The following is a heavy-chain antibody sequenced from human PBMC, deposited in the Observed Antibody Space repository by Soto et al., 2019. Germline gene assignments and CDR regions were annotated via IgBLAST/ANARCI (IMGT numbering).Heavy chain of an antibody. J-gene: IGHJ4*02. CDR2: IWYDGTQK. D-gene: IGHD4-17*01. V-gene: IGHV3-33*01. CDR3: ARAGGTTVTGLWHFDS. CDR1: GFTFNTYS. Sequence: ASGGGVVQPGRSLRLSCEASGFTFNTYSMHWVRQPPGKGLEWLAAIWYDGTQKYYADSVKGRFIISRDNSKKTLYLEMNSLRAEDTAVYYCARAGGTTVTGLWHFDSWGQGTLVTVSS.